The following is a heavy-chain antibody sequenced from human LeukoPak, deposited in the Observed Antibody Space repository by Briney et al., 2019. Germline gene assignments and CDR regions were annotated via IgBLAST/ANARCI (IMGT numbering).Heavy chain of an antibody. V-gene: IGHV1-2*02. Sequence: ASVKVSCKASGYTFTGYYMRWVRQAPGQGLEWVGWINPSSGGTNYAQNLQGRVTMTRDTSISTAYMELSSLRSDDTAVYYCAREHDGDLDYWGQGTLVTVSS. CDR3: AREHDGDLDY. J-gene: IGHJ4*02. D-gene: IGHD4-17*01. CDR2: INPSSGGT. CDR1: GYTFTGYY.